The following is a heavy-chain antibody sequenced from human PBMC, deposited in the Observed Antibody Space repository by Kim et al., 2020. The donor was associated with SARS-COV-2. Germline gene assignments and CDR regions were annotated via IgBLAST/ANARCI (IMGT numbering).Heavy chain of an antibody. CDR3: AYRGVAGRYYSYYYSMDV. Sequence: GGSLRLSCAASGFTFSSYAMSWVRQAPGKGLEWVSVISGSGGTTYYADSVRGRFTISRDNSKNTLYLQMNSLRAEDTAVYYCAYRGVAGRYYSYYYSMDVRGPGTTVTVSS. J-gene: IGHJ6*02. CDR1: GFTFSSYA. D-gene: IGHD6-19*01. V-gene: IGHV3-23*01. CDR2: ISGSGGTT.